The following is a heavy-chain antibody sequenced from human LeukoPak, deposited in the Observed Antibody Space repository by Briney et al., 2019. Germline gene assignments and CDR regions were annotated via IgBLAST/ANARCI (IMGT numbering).Heavy chain of an antibody. J-gene: IGHJ4*02. CDR1: GYSFTCYW. V-gene: IGHV5-51*01. Sequence: GESLKISCKCSGYSFTCYWIGWVRQMPGKVLEWMWIIYPGDSDTRYCPSFQGQVTISADKSINTAYLQWSSLRASDTAMYYCASSSCSGGTCYLNWGQGTLVTVSS. D-gene: IGHD2-15*01. CDR2: IYPGDSDT. CDR3: ASSSCSGGTCYLN.